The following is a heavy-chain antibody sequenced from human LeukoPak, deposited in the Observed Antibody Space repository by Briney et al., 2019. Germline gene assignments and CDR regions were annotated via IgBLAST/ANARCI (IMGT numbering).Heavy chain of an antibody. V-gene: IGHV3-23*01. CDR1: GFTFSTYA. D-gene: IGHD1-26*01. CDR2: ISGSGGST. J-gene: IGHJ5*02. CDR3: AKDVAYSGSYYSWFDP. Sequence: GGSLRLSCAASGFTFSTYAMSWVHQAPGKGLEWVSAISGSGGSTYYADSVKGRFTISRDKSKNTLYLQMNSPRAEDTAVYYCAKDVAYSGSYYSWFDPWGQGTLVTVSS.